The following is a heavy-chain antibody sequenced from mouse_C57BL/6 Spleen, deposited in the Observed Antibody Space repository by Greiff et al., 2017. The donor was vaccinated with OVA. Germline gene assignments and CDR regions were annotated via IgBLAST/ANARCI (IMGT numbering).Heavy chain of an antibody. CDR3: AITTVVAPDY. J-gene: IGHJ2*01. Sequence: VQLQQPGAELVRPGSSVKLSCKASGYTFTSYWMDWVKQRPGQGLEWIGNIYPSDSETHYNQKFKDKATLTVDKSSSTAYMQLSSLTSEDSAVYYCAITTVVAPDYWGQGTTLTVSS. V-gene: IGHV1-61*01. CDR2: IYPSDSET. CDR1: GYTFTSYW. D-gene: IGHD1-1*01.